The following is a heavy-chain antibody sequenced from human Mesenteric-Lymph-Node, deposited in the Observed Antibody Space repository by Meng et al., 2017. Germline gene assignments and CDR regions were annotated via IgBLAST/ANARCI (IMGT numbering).Heavy chain of an antibody. CDR2: ISGYSGNT. CDR1: GYTFSNYG. D-gene: IGHD6-13*01. Sequence: QVPLVQSGAEVKKPGAPVTVSCKATGYTFSNYGISWVRQAPGQGLEWMGWISGYSGNTKYAQKLQGRVTMTTDTSTNTAYMELRSLRSDDTAVYYCTRADIAAAGTGGYWGQGTLVTVSS. V-gene: IGHV1-18*01. CDR3: TRADIAAAGTGGY. J-gene: IGHJ4*02.